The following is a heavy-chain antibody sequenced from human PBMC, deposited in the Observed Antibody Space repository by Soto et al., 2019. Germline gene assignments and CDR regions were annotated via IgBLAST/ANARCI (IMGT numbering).Heavy chain of an antibody. CDR2: IYYSGST. CDR1: GGSISSSSYY. V-gene: IGHV4-39*01. D-gene: IGHD3-9*01. Sequence: SEPLSLTWTVSGGSISSSSYYRGWIRQPPGKGLEWIGSIYYSGSTYYNPSLKSRVTISVDTSKNQFSLKLSSVTAADTAVYYCARKDYDILTAYYPFDYWGQGTLVTVSS. CDR3: ARKDYDILTAYYPFDY. J-gene: IGHJ4*02.